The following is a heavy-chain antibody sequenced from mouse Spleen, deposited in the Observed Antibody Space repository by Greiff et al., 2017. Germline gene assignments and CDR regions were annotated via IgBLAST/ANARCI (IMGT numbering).Heavy chain of an antibody. Sequence: VQLQQSGPELVKPGASVKISCKASGYTFTDYYMNWVKQSHGKSLEWIGDINPNNGGTSYNQKFKGKATLTVDKSSSTAYMELRSLTSEDSAVYYCARERIYYGNYLFDYWGQGTTLTVSS. CDR2: INPNNGGT. J-gene: IGHJ2*01. D-gene: IGHD2-1*01. V-gene: IGHV1-26*01. CDR1: GYTFTDYY. CDR3: ARERIYYGNYLFDY.